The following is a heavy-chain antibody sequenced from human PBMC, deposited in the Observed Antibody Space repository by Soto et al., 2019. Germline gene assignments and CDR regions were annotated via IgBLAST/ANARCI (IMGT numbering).Heavy chain of an antibody. CDR1: RGLNSSYS. CDR3: ARGAFGYSYGHGMDV. J-gene: IGHJ6*02. Sequence: PSQTISHTYTLSRGLNSSYSRSAIRQPPGKGLEWIGYIYYSGSTNYNPSLKSRVTISVDTSKNQFSLKLSSVTAADTAVYYCARGAFGYSYGHGMDVWGQGTTVTVS. D-gene: IGHD5-18*01. CDR2: IYYSGST. V-gene: IGHV4-59*01.